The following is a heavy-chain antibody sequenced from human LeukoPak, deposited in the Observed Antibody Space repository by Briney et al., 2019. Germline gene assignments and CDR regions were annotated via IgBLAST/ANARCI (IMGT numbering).Heavy chain of an antibody. CDR1: GSSISSYY. D-gene: IGHD1-26*01. V-gene: IGHV4-59*01. Sequence: PSETLSLTCSVSGSSISSYYWSWIRQPPGKGLEWIGYIYYSGSTKYNPSLESRVTISVDTSKSQFSLKLSSVTTADTAVYYCARGGGSPEFWGQGTQVTVSS. CDR3: ARGGGSPEF. J-gene: IGHJ4*02. CDR2: IYYSGST.